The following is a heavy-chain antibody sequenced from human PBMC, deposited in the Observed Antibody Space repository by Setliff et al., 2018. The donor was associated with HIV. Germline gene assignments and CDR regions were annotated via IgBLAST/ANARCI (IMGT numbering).Heavy chain of an antibody. CDR3: AKKTAAYTSGSWLHY. Sequence: GESLKISCASSGFTFSSYAMTWVRQAPGKGLECVAVISGSGGDTNYADSVKGRFVISREKSKSTLYLQMNSLRAEDTAVYYCAKKTAAYTSGSWLHYWGQGTQVTVSS. CDR1: GFTFSSYA. J-gene: IGHJ4*02. D-gene: IGHD3-10*01. V-gene: IGHV3-23*01. CDR2: ISGSGGDT.